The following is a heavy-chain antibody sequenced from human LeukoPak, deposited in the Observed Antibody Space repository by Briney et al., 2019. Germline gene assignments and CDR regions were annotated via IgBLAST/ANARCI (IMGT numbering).Heavy chain of an antibody. CDR3: ARVSTHYDLDFFDF. CDR2: IKEDGGQK. J-gene: IGHJ4*02. Sequence: PGGSLRLSCAASGFNISNYWMTWVRQAPGKGLQWVANIKEDGGQKYYVDSVKGRYTISRDNPKNSLYLHLSRLRAEDTAVYFCARVSTHYDLDFFDFWGQGTLLTVSS. D-gene: IGHD5-12*01. V-gene: IGHV3-7*04. CDR1: GFNISNYW.